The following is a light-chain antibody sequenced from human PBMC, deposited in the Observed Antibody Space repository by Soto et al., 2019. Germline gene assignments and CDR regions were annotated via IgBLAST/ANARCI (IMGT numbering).Light chain of an antibody. CDR2: AAS. J-gene: IGKJ1*01. CDR1: QNISNY. CDR3: QQSYSTPRT. Sequence: DIQMTQYPSSLSAYVGDRVTITCRASQNISNYLNWYQQKPGKAPKLLMYAASSLQSGVPSRFGGSGSGRDFTLTISSLQPEDFATYYCQQSYSTPRTFGQGNMVEIK. V-gene: IGKV1-39*01.